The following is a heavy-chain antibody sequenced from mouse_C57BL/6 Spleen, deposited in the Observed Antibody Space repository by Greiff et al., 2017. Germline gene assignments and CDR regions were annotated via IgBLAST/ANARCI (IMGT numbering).Heavy chain of an antibody. V-gene: IGHV5-6*01. CDR2: ISRGGSYT. CDR3: ARSTIVRDDAMDD. CDR1: GFTFSSYG. Sequence: EVMLLESGGDLVKPGGSLKFSCAASGFTFSSYGMSWVRQTPDKSLEWVATISRGGSYTYYPDSLKGRFTLSRDNAKNTPYLQMSSLKSEDTAMYYCARSTIVRDDAMDDWGQGTTVTVSS. J-gene: IGHJ4*01. D-gene: IGHD2-5*01.